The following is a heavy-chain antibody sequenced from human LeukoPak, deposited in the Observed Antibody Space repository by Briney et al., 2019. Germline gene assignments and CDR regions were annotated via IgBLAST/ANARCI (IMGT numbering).Heavy chain of an antibody. CDR2: IYYSGST. CDR3: ARGNYYDSSGYYL. V-gene: IGHV4-59*01. D-gene: IGHD3-22*01. Sequence: PSETLSLTCTASGGSISSYYWSWIRQPPGKGLEWIGYIYYSGSTNYNPSLKSRVTISVDTSKNQFSLKLSSVTAADTAVYYCARGNYYDSSGYYLWGQGTLVTVSS. J-gene: IGHJ5*02. CDR1: GGSISSYY.